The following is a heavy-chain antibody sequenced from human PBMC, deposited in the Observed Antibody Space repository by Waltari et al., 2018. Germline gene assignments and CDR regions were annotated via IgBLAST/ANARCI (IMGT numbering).Heavy chain of an antibody. D-gene: IGHD2-2*01. CDR2: INPNRGGT. Sequence: VQLVQSGAEAKKPGASVKVPCKASGSTFTGYYMHWVRQAPGQGLEWMGLINPNRGGTNYSQKFQGRVTMTRDTSISTAYMELSRLRSDDTAVYYCARVLVPAAVTLDYWGQGTLVTVSS. V-gene: IGHV1-2*06. CDR1: GSTFTGYY. J-gene: IGHJ4*02. CDR3: ARVLVPAAVTLDY.